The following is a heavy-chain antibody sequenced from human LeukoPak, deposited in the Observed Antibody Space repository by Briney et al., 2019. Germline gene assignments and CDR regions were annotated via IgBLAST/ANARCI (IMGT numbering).Heavy chain of an antibody. D-gene: IGHD2-2*01. CDR3: ARSVSCSSTSCYLGDMDV. J-gene: IGHJ6*03. CDR1: GYPFTGSY. Sequence: ASVKVSCKASGYPFTGSYMHWVRQAPGQGLEWMGWINPNSGGTNYAQKFQGRITMTRDTSISTAYMELSRLRSDDTAVYYCARSVSCSSTSCYLGDMDVWGKGTTVTVSS. CDR2: INPNSGGT. V-gene: IGHV1-2*02.